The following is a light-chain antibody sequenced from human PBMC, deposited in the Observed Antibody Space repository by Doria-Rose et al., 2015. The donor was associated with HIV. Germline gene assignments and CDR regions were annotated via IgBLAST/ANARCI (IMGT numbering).Light chain of an antibody. CDR3: QQYYDTPS. CDR2: WAS. Sequence: TQSPESLGMSLGERATLSCKSNQSLLYTSKNYLAWHQQKPGQPPKLLIYWASTRQSGVPARFSGSGSGTDFTLTISSLEAEDVAVYYCQQYYDTPSFGPGTTVDIK. J-gene: IGKJ3*01. V-gene: IGKV4-1*01. CDR1: QSLLYTSKNY.